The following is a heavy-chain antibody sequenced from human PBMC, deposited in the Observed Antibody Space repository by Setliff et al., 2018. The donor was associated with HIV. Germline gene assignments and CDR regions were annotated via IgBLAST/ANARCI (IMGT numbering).Heavy chain of an antibody. V-gene: IGHV3-11*04. Sequence: GESLKISCAASGFTFSDYYMSWIRQAPGKGLEWVSYISSSSSTIYYADSVKGRFTISRDNAKSSLYLQMNSLRAEDTAIYYCASQTYYYDSSGSLGGYYFDNWGQGTLVTVSS. J-gene: IGHJ4*02. D-gene: IGHD3-22*01. CDR2: ISSSSSTI. CDR1: GFTFSDYY. CDR3: ASQTYYYDSSGSLGGYYFDN.